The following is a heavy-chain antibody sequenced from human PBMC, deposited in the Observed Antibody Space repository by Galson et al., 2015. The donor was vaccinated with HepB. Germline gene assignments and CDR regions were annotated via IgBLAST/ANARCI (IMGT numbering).Heavy chain of an antibody. CDR3: AREYSSRGVRLDY. CDR2: ISAYNGHT. V-gene: IGHV1-18*04. D-gene: IGHD6-13*01. J-gene: IGHJ4*02. CDR1: GYSFTSYG. Sequence: SVKVSCKASGYSFTSYGINWVRQAPGQGLEWMGWISAYNGHTAYAQKFQGRVTLTTDTSTTTAYMDLRSLRSDDTAVYYCAREYSSRGVRLDYWGQGTLVTVSS.